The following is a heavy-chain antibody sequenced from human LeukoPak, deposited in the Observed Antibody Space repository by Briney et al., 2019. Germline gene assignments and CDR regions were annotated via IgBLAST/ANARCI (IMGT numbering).Heavy chain of an antibody. CDR1: GFTFSNAW. CDR3: AKDRYYGSGSSQTPYYFDY. CDR2: ISGSGGST. D-gene: IGHD3-10*01. J-gene: IGHJ4*02. V-gene: IGHV3-23*01. Sequence: GGSLRLSCAASGFTFSNAWMSWVRQAPGKGLEWVSAISGSGGSTYYADSVKGRFTISRDNSKNTLYLQMNSLRAEDTAVYYCAKDRYYGSGSSQTPYYFDYWGQGTLVTVSS.